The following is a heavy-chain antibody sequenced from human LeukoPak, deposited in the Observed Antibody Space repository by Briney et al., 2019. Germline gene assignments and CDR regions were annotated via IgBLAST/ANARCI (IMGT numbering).Heavy chain of an antibody. D-gene: IGHD7-27*01. CDR2: ISSSGSTI. Sequence: PGGTLRLSCAASGFTFSGYYMSWIRQAPGKGLEWVSYISSSGSTIYYADSVKGRFIISSANDKNSPYLQMNSLRAEDTAVYYCARDKITGGSYGGQGTLVTVSS. J-gene: IGHJ4*02. CDR1: GFTFSGYY. V-gene: IGHV3-11*01. CDR3: ARDKITGGSY.